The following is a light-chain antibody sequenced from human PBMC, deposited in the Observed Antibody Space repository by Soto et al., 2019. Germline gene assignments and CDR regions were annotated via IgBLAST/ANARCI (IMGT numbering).Light chain of an antibody. V-gene: IGKV3-11*01. CDR2: DAS. J-gene: IGKJ3*01. Sequence: EIVLTQSPDTLSLSPGERATLSCRASQSVCSSLAGYQQKPGQAPRLLIYDASNRATGIPARFSGSGSGTDFTLTISSLEPEDFAVYYCQQRSNWPPEVTFGPGTKVDIK. CDR1: QSVCSS. CDR3: QQRSNWPPEVT.